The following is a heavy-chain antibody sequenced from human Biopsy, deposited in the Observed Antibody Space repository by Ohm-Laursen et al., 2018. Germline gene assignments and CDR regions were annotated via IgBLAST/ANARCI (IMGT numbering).Heavy chain of an antibody. J-gene: IGHJ6*02. CDR1: GFSVSSYD. CDR3: ARDSSRRAREGGMDV. V-gene: IGHV3-21*01. D-gene: IGHD6-6*01. Sequence: SLRLSCAASGFSVSSYDMNWVRQAPGKGLEWISYISETSSHIYDADSVGGRFTVARDIAKNSLYLQLNSLRVEDTALYYCARDSSRRAREGGMDVWGQGTTVTVSS. CDR2: ISETSSHI.